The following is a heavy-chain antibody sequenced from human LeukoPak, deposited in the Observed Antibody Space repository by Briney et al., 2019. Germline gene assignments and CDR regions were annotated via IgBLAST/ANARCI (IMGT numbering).Heavy chain of an antibody. CDR3: ARKGYGDYYYYYYMDV. V-gene: IGHV3-20*04. CDR1: GFTFHYYG. CDR2: INWKGSTT. J-gene: IGHJ6*03. Sequence: GGSLRLSCAASGFTFHYYGLAWVRQAPGKGLEWVSGINWKGSTTGYADSVQGRFTISRDNARNSLYLQMNSLRAEDTAVYYCARKGYGDYYYYYYMDVWGKGTTVTVSS. D-gene: IGHD4-17*01.